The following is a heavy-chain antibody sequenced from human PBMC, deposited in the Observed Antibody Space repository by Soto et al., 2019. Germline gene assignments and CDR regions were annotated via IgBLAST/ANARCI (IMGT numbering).Heavy chain of an antibody. D-gene: IGHD3-3*02. CDR3: ARSHFWSGDYKAAFDI. Sequence: QVQLVQSGAEVTKPGASVKVSCKASGYIFTGYYIQWVRQAPGQGLEWMGWINPNSGGTKFAQKFQGRVTMTSDTSTNTADMEMRRLRSDDTAVYYYARSHFWSGDYKAAFDIWGQGTMVTDSS. CDR2: INPNSGGT. J-gene: IGHJ3*02. V-gene: IGHV1-2*02. CDR1: GYIFTGYY.